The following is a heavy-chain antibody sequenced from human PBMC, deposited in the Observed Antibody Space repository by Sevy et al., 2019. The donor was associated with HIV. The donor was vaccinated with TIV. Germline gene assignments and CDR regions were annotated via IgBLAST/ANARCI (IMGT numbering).Heavy chain of an antibody. CDR2: MSNTGSTI. J-gene: IGHJ4*02. CDR1: GFSFSIYS. Sequence: GGSLRLSCAASGFSFSIYSMNRVRQAPGRGLEWVSYMSNTGSTIHYADSVKGRFTISRDNAKNSLYLQMNSLRAEDTAVYYCASQRGGYERLYYFDYWGQGTLVTVSS. D-gene: IGHD5-12*01. CDR3: ASQRGGYERLYYFDY. V-gene: IGHV3-48*01.